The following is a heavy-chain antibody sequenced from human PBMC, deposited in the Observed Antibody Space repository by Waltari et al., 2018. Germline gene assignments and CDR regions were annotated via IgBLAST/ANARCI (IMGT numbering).Heavy chain of an antibody. V-gene: IGHV4-59*08. Sequence: QVQLQESGPGLVKPSETLSLTCTVSGGPISSYYWSWIRQPPGKGLEWIGYIYSRGSTNYHPSHKSLVTISVDTSKNQFSLKLSSVTAADTAVYYCARSDQGLLPTDYWGQGTLVTVSS. CDR2: IYSRGST. D-gene: IGHD2-15*01. CDR1: GGPISSYY. CDR3: ARSDQGLLPTDY. J-gene: IGHJ4*02.